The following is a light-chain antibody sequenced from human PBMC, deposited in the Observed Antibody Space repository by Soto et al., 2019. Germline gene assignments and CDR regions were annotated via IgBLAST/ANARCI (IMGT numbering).Light chain of an antibody. Sequence: EIVLTQSPGTLSLSPGERATLSCRASQSFSNSYLAWYQHKPGQAPRLLIYDASNRATGVPDRFSGSGSGTDFTLTISRLEPEDFAVYYCQQYGNSRTFGQGTKVDIK. CDR1: QSFSNSY. J-gene: IGKJ1*01. V-gene: IGKV3-20*01. CDR3: QQYGNSRT. CDR2: DAS.